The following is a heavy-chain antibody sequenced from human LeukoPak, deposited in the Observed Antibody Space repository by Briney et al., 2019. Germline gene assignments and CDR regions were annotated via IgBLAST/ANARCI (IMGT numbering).Heavy chain of an antibody. V-gene: IGHV3-7*01. J-gene: IGHJ6*02. CDR2: IKEDGSEK. CDR1: GFTFSRDL. Sequence: GGSLRLSCAASGFTFSRDLMTWVRQAPGKGLEWVANIKEDGSEKYYVDSVKGRFTISRDNAKNSLYLEMNGLRVEDTAVYYCARPKKDFWSGRFYVYHVLGVWGQGTTVTVSS. D-gene: IGHD3-3*01. CDR3: ARPKKDFWSGRFYVYHVLGV.